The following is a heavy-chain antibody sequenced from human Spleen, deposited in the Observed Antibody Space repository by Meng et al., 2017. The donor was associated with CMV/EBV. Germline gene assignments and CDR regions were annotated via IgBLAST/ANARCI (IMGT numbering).Heavy chain of an antibody. D-gene: IGHD2/OR15-2a*01. CDR3: AKCVTVRWYFDY. Sequence: SCAASGFTFSSYAMTWVRQAPGKGLEWVSAISGSGGSTYYADSVKGRFTISRDNSKNTLYLQMNSLRAEDTAVYYCAKCVTVRWYFDYWGQGTLVTVSS. CDR2: ISGSGGST. CDR1: GFTFSSYA. J-gene: IGHJ4*02. V-gene: IGHV3-23*01.